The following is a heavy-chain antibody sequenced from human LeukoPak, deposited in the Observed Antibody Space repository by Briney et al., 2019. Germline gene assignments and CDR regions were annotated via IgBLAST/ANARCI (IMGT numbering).Heavy chain of an antibody. D-gene: IGHD6-19*01. V-gene: IGHV3-66*01. Sequence: GGSLRLSCAASGFTVRDNYMSWVRQAPGKGLEWVSVIYSSGSTYYADSVKGRFTISRDNSKSTLYLQMNSLRAEDTAVYYCASRVAVVGLDHWGQGTLVTVAS. J-gene: IGHJ4*02. CDR3: ASRVAVVGLDH. CDR1: GFTVRDNY. CDR2: IYSSGST.